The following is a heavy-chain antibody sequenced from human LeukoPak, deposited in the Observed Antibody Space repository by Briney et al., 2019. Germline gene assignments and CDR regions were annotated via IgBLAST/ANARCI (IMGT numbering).Heavy chain of an antibody. CDR2: IIPIFGTA. V-gene: IGHV1-69*13. D-gene: IGHD1-14*01. CDR1: GGTFSSYA. Sequence: GASVKVSCKASGGTFSSYAISWVRQAPGQGLEWMGGIIPIFGTANYAQKFQGRVTITADESTSTAYMELSSLRSEDTAVYYCARDTGKATVAHYYYYYYMDVWGKGTTVTVSS. CDR3: ARDTGKATVAHYYYYYYMDV. J-gene: IGHJ6*03.